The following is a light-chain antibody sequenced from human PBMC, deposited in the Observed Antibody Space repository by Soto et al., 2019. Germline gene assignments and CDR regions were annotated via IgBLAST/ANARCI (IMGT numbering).Light chain of an antibody. Sequence: QSVLAQPPSVSAAPGQKVTISCSGSGSNIGNNYVSWYQQLPGTAPKLLIYDNNKRPSGIPDRFSGSKSGTSATLGITGLQTGDEADYYCGTWDSSVSAGVFGTGTKVTVL. J-gene: IGLJ1*01. CDR3: GTWDSSVSAGV. CDR2: DNN. V-gene: IGLV1-51*01. CDR1: GSNIGNNY.